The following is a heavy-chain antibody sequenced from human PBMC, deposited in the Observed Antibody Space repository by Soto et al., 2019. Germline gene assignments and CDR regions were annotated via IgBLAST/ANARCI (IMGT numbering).Heavy chain of an antibody. D-gene: IGHD6-19*01. V-gene: IGHV3-23*01. J-gene: IGHJ5*02. Sequence: PGGSLRLSWAASGFMFSSYDMSWVRQAPGKGLEWVSVISGSGTTTDYADSVKGRFTISRNNSKNTLSLHINRLRAEDTVVYYCAKDSQWLANNWFDPWGQGTLVTVSS. CDR1: GFMFSSYD. CDR2: ISGSGTTT. CDR3: AKDSQWLANNWFDP.